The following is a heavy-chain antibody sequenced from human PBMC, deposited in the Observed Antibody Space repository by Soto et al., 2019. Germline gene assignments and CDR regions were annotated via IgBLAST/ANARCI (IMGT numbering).Heavy chain of an antibody. V-gene: IGHV5-10-1*01. CDR1: GDSVTSYW. J-gene: IGHJ6*02. CDR2: IDPSDSYT. D-gene: IGHD5-18*01. CDR3: ARQPVEVDTAMVNHYYYYGMDV. Sequence: GEALKISCEGSGDSVTSYWISWVRQMPGKGLEWMGRIDPSDSYTNYSPSFQGHVTISADKSISTAYLQWSSLKASDTAMYYCARQPVEVDTAMVNHYYYYGMDVWGQGTTVTVSS.